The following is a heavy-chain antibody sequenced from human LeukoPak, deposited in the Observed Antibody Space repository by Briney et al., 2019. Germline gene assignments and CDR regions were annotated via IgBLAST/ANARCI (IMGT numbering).Heavy chain of an antibody. CDR3: ARHRPPTYYYGSGSYFGG. CDR2: INHSGST. V-gene: IGHV4-34*01. Sequence: SETLSLTCAVYGGSFSGYYWSWIRQPPGKGLEWIGEINHSGSTNYNPSLKSRVTISVDTSKNQFSLKLSSVTAADTAVYYCARHRPPTYYYGSGSYFGGWGQGTLVTVSS. CDR1: GGSFSGYY. J-gene: IGHJ4*02. D-gene: IGHD3-10*01.